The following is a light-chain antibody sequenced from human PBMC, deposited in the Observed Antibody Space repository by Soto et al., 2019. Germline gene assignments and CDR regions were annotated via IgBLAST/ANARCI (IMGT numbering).Light chain of an antibody. Sequence: EIVLTQSPGTLSLSPGERATLSCRASQSVSSSYLAWYQQKPGQAPRLLIYGASSRANGIPDRFSGSGSGTEFTLTISSLQSEDFAVYYCQQYNNWPCTFGQGTKLEIK. J-gene: IGKJ2*02. CDR3: QQYNNWPCT. CDR2: GAS. CDR1: QSVSSSY. V-gene: IGKV3-20*01.